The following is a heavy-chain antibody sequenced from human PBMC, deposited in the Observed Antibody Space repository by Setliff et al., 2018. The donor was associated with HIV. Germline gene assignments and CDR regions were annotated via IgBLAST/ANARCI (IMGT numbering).Heavy chain of an antibody. J-gene: IGHJ3*02. Sequence: ASVKVSCKASGYTFTNYAMHWVRQAPGQRLEWMGWINPAKGNTKYSQKFQATVTITRDTSAGTAYMELSSLRSEDTAVYYCARGRVLSGSYYMNAFDIWGQGTMVTVSS. CDR1: GYTFTNYA. V-gene: IGHV1-3*01. D-gene: IGHD1-26*01. CDR2: INPAKGNT. CDR3: ARGRVLSGSYYMNAFDI.